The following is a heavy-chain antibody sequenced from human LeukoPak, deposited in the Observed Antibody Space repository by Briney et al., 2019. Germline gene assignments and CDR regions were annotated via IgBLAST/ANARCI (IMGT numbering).Heavy chain of an antibody. CDR2: ISAYNGNT. D-gene: IGHD2-2*01. CDR1: GYTFTSYG. Sequence: ASVKVSCKASGYTFTSYGISWVRQDPGQGREWMGWISAYNGNTNYAQKLQGRVTMTTDTSTSTAYMELRSLRSDDTAVYYCARDYCSSTSCYVRFLNWGQGTLVTVSS. J-gene: IGHJ4*02. CDR3: ARDYCSSTSCYVRFLN. V-gene: IGHV1-18*01.